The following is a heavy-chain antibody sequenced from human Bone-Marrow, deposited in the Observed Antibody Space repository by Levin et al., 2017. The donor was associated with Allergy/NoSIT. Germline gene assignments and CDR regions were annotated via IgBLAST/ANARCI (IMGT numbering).Heavy chain of an antibody. V-gene: IGHV4-31*03. CDR3: ARGSTRGGPITFFDS. CDR1: RASIGSDSYY. CDR2: IYFREKT. D-gene: IGHD5/OR15-5a*01. Sequence: PSETLSLTCNVSRASIGSDSYYWSWIRLQPGKGLQWIGYIYFREKTYYNPVLKSRLTISVGSSKNHFSLKLTSVTAADTAVYYCARGSTRGGPITFFDSWGQGTQVTVSS. J-gene: IGHJ4*02.